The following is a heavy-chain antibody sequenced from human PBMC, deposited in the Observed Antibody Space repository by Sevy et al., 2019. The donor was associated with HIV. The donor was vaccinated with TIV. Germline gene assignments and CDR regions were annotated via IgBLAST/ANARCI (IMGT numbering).Heavy chain of an antibody. CDR1: GFTVSSNY. Sequence: GESLKISCAASGFTVSSNYMSWVRQAPGKGLEWVSVIYSGGSTYYADSVKGRFTISRDNSKNTLYLQMNSLRAEDTAVYYCASSSSWELDYWGQGTLVTVSS. D-gene: IGHD6-13*01. CDR3: ASSSSWELDY. CDR2: IYSGGST. J-gene: IGHJ4*02. V-gene: IGHV3-66*01.